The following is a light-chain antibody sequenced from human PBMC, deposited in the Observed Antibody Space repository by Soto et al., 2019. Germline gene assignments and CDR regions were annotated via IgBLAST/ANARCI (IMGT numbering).Light chain of an antibody. CDR1: QSVSSSN. J-gene: IGKJ2*01. CDR3: QQYATSPPYT. V-gene: IGKV3-20*01. CDR2: GTS. Sequence: EMVLTQSPVTLSLSPGERATLSCRASQSVSSSNLAWYQQKTGQAPRLLIYGTSSRATGIPDRFSGSGSGTDFTLTISRLEPEDFAVYYCQQYATSPPYTFGQGTKLEIK.